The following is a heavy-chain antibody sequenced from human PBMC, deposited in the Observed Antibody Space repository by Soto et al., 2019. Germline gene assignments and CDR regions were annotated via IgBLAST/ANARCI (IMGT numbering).Heavy chain of an antibody. Sequence: QVQLQESGPGLVKPSQTLSLTCTVSGGSISSGGYYWSWIRQHPGKGLEWIGYIYYSGSTYYNPSTKSRVTISVDTSKNQFSLKLSSVPAADTAVYYCARGGLGYCSGGSCYSAELSRYYYGMDVWGQGTTVTVSS. J-gene: IGHJ6*02. CDR1: GGSISSGGYY. D-gene: IGHD2-15*01. V-gene: IGHV4-31*03. CDR3: ARGGLGYCSGGSCYSAELSRYYYGMDV. CDR2: IYYSGST.